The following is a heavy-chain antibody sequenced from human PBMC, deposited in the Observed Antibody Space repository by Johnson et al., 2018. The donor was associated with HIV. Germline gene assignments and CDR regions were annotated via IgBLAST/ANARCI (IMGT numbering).Heavy chain of an antibody. CDR3: ATGFGPAFDI. D-gene: IGHD3-16*01. J-gene: IGHJ3*02. CDR2: IRFDGSNK. CDR1: GFTFSSYA. V-gene: IGHV3-30*02. Sequence: QVQLVESGGGLVKPGGSLRLSCAASGFTFSSYAMHWVRQAPGKGLEWVTFIRFDGSNKYYADSVKGRFTISRDNSKNTLYLQMNSLKTEDTAVYYCATGFGPAFDIWGQGTMVTVSS.